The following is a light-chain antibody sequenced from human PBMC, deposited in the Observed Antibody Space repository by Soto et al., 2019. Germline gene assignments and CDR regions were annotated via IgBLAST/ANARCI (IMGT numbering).Light chain of an antibody. Sequence: DIQVTQYPSSLSPSVGDRFTMTCRASQNINTYINWYQENPGKARKLLIFAASSLQSGVPSRFSGSGSGTDFIITISSLQPEDFATYYCQQSYSTPRTVGPGTKVDIK. J-gene: IGKJ1*01. CDR2: AAS. CDR3: QQSYSTPRT. CDR1: QNINTY. V-gene: IGKV1-39*01.